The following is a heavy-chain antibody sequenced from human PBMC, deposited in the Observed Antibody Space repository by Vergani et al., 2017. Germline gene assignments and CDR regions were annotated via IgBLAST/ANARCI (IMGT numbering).Heavy chain of an antibody. CDR2: IFKSGDF. Sequence: QVQLQESDPGLLKTSQTLSLTCTISGRSFSDDTHYWSWNWVRQPAGKGLEWIGRIFKSGDFNYNPSLESRLTMSVDTTKNQFSLKLESLTAADTAVYYCARGDAMDVWGQGTTVIVSS. V-gene: IGHV4-61*02. CDR1: GRSFSDDTHY. CDR3: ARGDAMDV. J-gene: IGHJ6*02.